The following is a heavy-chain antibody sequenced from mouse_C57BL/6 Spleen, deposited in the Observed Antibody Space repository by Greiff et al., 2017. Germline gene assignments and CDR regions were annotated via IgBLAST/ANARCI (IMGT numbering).Heavy chain of an antibody. CDR2: IHPNSGST. V-gene: IGHV1-64*01. J-gene: IGHJ2*01. D-gene: IGHD1-1*01. CDR3: ARSYYGSRGYYFDY. CDR1: GYTFTSYW. Sequence: VKLQQPGAELVKPGASVKLSCKASGYTFTSYWMHWVKQRPGQGLEWIGMIHPNSGSTNYNEKFKSKATLTVDKSSSTAYMQLSSLTSEDSAVYYCARSYYGSRGYYFDYWGQGTTLTVSS.